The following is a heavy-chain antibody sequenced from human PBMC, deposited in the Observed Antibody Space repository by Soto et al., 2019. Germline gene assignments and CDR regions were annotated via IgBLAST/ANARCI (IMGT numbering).Heavy chain of an antibody. CDR2: IWYDGTKQ. D-gene: IGHD5-18*01. CDR3: ARDGTAMARGYYYYEMDV. CDR1: GFTFSSYG. V-gene: IGHV3-33*01. J-gene: IGHJ6*02. Sequence: QPGGSLRLSCAASGFTFSSYGMHWVRQAPGKGLEWVALIWYDGTKQYYADSVKGRFTISRDNSKNTLYVQMNSLRAEDTAVYYCARDGTAMARGYYYYEMDVWGQGTTVTVSS.